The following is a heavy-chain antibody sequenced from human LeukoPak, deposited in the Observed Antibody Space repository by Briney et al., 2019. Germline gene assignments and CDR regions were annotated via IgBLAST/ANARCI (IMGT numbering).Heavy chain of an antibody. CDR2: INPNSGGT. J-gene: IGHJ6*03. V-gene: IGHV1-2*02. D-gene: IGHD6-13*01. CDR1: GYTFTGYY. Sequence: ASVKVSCKASGYTFTGYYMHWVRQAPGQGLEWMGWINPNSGGTNYAQKFQGRVTMTRDTSISTAYMELSRLRSDDTAVYYCARDQGYSSSWIDYYYYYMDVWGKGTTVTVSS. CDR3: ARDQGYSSSWIDYYYYYMDV.